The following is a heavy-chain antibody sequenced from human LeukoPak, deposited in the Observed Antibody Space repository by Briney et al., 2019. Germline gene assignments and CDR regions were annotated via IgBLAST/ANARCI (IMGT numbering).Heavy chain of an antibody. J-gene: IGHJ5*02. D-gene: IGHD3-9*01. V-gene: IGHV1-46*03. CDR2: INPSGGTT. Sequence: ASVKVSFKASGYTFTSYHMHWVRQAPGQALEWMGIINPSGGTTNYAHKYQARDTMTRDTSITTDNLYLSKLRSDDAAVYYCARATNGILTGPNWFDPWGQGTLVPVSS. CDR1: GYTFTSYH. CDR3: ARATNGILTGPNWFDP.